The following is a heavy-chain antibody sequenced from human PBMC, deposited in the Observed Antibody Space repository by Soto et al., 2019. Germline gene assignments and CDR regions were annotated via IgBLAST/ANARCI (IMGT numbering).Heavy chain of an antibody. J-gene: IGHJ4*02. CDR2: IFHTGSA. CDR1: GGSITSNW. Sequence: QVQLQESGPGLMKPSGTLSLTCAVSGGSITSNWWSWVRQPPGKGLEWIAEIFHTGSANYNPSLMSRLTISMDKSKNHLSLNLNAVTAAATAVYYCARHIAVSGMRGFDHWGQGTLVTVSS. V-gene: IGHV4-4*02. D-gene: IGHD2-21*01. CDR3: ARHIAVSGMRGFDH.